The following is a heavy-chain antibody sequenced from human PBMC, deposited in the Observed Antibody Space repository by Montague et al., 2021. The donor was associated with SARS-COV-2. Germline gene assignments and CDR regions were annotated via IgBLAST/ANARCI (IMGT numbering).Heavy chain of an antibody. CDR2: IYYSGST. D-gene: IGHD5-12*01. CDR1: GGSISSYY. CDR3: ARGSYDHYAFDI. Sequence: SETLSLTCTVSGGSISSYYWSWIRQPPGKGLEWIGYIYYSGSTNYNPSLKSRVTISLDTSKNQFSLKLNSVTAADTAVYYCARGSYDHYAFDIWGQGTLVTVSS. V-gene: IGHV4-59*01. J-gene: IGHJ3*02.